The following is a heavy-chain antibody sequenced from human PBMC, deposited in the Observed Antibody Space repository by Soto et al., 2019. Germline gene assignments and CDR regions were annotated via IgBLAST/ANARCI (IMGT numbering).Heavy chain of an antibody. Sequence: SETLSLTCTVSDDSISSTSYYWGWIRQPPGKGLEWIASIYYGGSAYYNPSLKSRLSISVDTSKKQFSLKVRSVTAADTAVYFCARHGPFYDSWSGPSALDYWGQGTQVTVSS. J-gene: IGHJ4*02. V-gene: IGHV4-39*01. CDR3: ARHGPFYDSWSGPSALDY. CDR1: DDSISSTSYY. CDR2: IYYGGSA. D-gene: IGHD3-3*01.